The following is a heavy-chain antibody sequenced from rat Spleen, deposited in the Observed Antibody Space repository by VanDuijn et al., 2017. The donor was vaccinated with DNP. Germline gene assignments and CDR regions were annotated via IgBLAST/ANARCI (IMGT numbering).Heavy chain of an antibody. CDR1: GYSITNNY. J-gene: IGHJ1*01. V-gene: IGHV3-1*01. Sequence: EVQLQESGPGLVKPSQSISLTCSVAGYSITNNYWGWIRKFPGKKIEWMGYISYSVTTGYNPSLNSRISITRDTSKNQFLLRVNSVTTEDTATYYCARGLNYGGYNYYWYFDFWGPGTMVTVSS. CDR3: ARGLNYGGYNYYWYFDF. CDR2: ISYSVTT. D-gene: IGHD1-11*01.